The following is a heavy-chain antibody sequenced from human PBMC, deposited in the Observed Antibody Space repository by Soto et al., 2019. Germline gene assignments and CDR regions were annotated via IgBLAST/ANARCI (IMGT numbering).Heavy chain of an antibody. Sequence: QVQLQESGPGLVKPLETLSLTCTVSSGSINSYYWSWIRQPPGEGLEWIGYIYSSGSTNYNPSLKRRVSMSVDTSKNQFSLKLSSVTAADAAVYYCARLQDTSGWNFFDFWGQGALVTVSS. CDR1: SGSINSYY. V-gene: IGHV4-59*08. CDR2: IYSSGST. CDR3: ARLQDTSGWNFFDF. D-gene: IGHD6-19*01. J-gene: IGHJ4*02.